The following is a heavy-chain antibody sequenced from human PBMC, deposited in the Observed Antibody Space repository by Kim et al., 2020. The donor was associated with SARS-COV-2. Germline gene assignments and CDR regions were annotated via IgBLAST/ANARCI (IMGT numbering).Heavy chain of an antibody. CDR3: ARVGAVSPINYYYYGMDI. CDR2: IYYSGTT. D-gene: IGHD2-21*02. V-gene: IGHV4-59*01. CDR1: GDSISTYC. J-gene: IGHJ6*01. Sequence: SETLSLTCTVSGDSISTYCWSWIRQPPGKGLEWIGYIYYSGTTYYNPSLKSRVTISLDTSKSQFSLRLSSVTAADTATYYCARVGAVSPINYYYYGMDI.